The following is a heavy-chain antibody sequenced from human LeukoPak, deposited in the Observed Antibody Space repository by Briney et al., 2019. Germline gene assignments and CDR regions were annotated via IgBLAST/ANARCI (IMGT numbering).Heavy chain of an antibody. CDR3: ARVGPPLYGSAEYFQH. J-gene: IGHJ1*01. V-gene: IGHV3-7*01. D-gene: IGHD2-8*01. CDR1: GFTFSSYW. Sequence: PGGSLRLSCAASGFTFSSYWMSWVRQAPGKGLEWVANIKQDGSEKYYVDSVKGRFTISGDNAKNSLYLQMNSLRAEDTAVYYCARVGPPLYGSAEYFQHWGQGTLVTVSS. CDR2: IKQDGSEK.